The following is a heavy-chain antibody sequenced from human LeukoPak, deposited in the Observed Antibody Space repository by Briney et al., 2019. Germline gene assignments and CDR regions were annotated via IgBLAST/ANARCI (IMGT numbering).Heavy chain of an antibody. CDR3: ARAFSSLRLYYFDY. D-gene: IGHD6-6*01. J-gene: IGHJ4*02. CDR1: GYTFTGYY. Sequence: ASVKVSCKASGYTFTGYYIHRVRQAPGQGLEWMGWINPNSGGTNYAQNLEGRVTMTRDTSISTAYMELSSLTSDDTAVYYCARAFSSLRLYYFDYWGQGTLITVSS. V-gene: IGHV1-2*02. CDR2: INPNSGGT.